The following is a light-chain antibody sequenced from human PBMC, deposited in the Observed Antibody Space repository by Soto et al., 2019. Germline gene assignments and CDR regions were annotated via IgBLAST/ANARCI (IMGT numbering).Light chain of an antibody. J-gene: IGLJ3*02. V-gene: IGLV1-40*01. CDR3: QSYDSSLSGWV. CDR1: SSNIGAGYD. CDR2: GNS. Sequence: QSVLTQPPSVSGAPGQRVNISCTGSSSNIGAGYDVHWYQQLPGTAPKLLIYGNSNRPSGVPDRFSGSKSGTSASLAITGLRAEEEADYYCQSYDSSLSGWVFGGGTQLTVL.